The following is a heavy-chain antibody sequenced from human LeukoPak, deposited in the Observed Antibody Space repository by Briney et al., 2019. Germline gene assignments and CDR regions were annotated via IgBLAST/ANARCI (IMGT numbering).Heavy chain of an antibody. D-gene: IGHD3-22*01. CDR3: AKDAGYYYDSSGYYVFDY. CDR1: GFTFSSYA. J-gene: IGHJ4*02. Sequence: HPGGSLRLSCAASGFTFSSYAMSWVRQAPGKGLEWVSAISGSGGSTYYADSVKGRFTISRDNSKNTLYLQMNSLRAEDTAVYYCAKDAGYYYDSSGYYVFDYWGQGTLVTVS. V-gene: IGHV3-23*01. CDR2: ISGSGGST.